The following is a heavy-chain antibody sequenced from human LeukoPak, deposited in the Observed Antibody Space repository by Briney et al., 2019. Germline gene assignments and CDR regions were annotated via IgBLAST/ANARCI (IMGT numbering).Heavy chain of an antibody. Sequence: GGSLRLSCAASGFTFSSYAMSWVRQAPGKGLEWVSGISGTGGSTNYADSVKGRFTISKDNSMNTLYLQMNSLRAEDTAVYYCAKDSPSIAVAGNFDYWGQGTLVTVSS. J-gene: IGHJ4*02. V-gene: IGHV3-23*01. CDR2: ISGTGGST. D-gene: IGHD6-19*01. CDR3: AKDSPSIAVAGNFDY. CDR1: GFTFSSYA.